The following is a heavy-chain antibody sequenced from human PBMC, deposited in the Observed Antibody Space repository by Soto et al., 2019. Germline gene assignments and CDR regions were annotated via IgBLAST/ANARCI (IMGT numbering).Heavy chain of an antibody. D-gene: IGHD3-3*01. CDR2: ISGSGGST. Sequence: GGSLRLSCAASGFTFSTYAMSWVRQAPGKGLEWVSAISGSGGSTYYADSVKGRFTISRDNSKNTLYLQMNSLRAEDTAVYYCARFSLNYDFWSGYSAWYYGMDVWGQGTTVTVSS. CDR1: GFTFSTYA. CDR3: ARFSLNYDFWSGYSAWYYGMDV. V-gene: IGHV3-23*01. J-gene: IGHJ6*02.